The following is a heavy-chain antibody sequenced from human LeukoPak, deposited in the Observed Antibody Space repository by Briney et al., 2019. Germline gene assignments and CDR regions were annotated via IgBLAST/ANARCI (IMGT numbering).Heavy chain of an antibody. Sequence: SETLSLTCTVSGGSISSSSYYWGWIRQPPGKGLEWIGSIYYSGSTYYNPSLKSRVTISVDTSKNQFSLKLSSVTAADTAVYYCARDLVTVTKGFDIWGQGQWSASLQ. CDR3: ARDLVTVTKGFDI. D-gene: IGHD4-17*01. V-gene: IGHV4-39*07. CDR2: IYYSGST. CDR1: GGSISSSSYY. J-gene: IGHJ3*02.